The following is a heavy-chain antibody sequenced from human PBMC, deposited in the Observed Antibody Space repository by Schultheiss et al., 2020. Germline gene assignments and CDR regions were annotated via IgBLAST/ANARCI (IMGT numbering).Heavy chain of an antibody. CDR3: AGSFIAARPDYYYMDV. CDR2: IYYSGST. Sequence: SQTLSLTCAVSGGSFSGYHWSWIRQSPGKGLEWIGYIYYSGSTNYNPSLKSRVTISVDTSKNQFSLKLSSVTAADTAVYYCAGSFIAARPDYYYMDVWGKGTTVTVSS. V-gene: IGHV4-59*08. CDR1: GGSFSGYH. D-gene: IGHD6-6*01. J-gene: IGHJ6*03.